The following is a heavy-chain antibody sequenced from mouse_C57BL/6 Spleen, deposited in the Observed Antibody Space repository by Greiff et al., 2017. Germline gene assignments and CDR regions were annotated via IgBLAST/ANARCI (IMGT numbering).Heavy chain of an antibody. Sequence: QVQLQQPGAELVMPGASVKLSCKASGYTFTSYWMHWVKQRPGQGLEWIGEIDPSDSYTNYNQKFKGKSTLTVDKSSSTAYMQLSSLTSEDSAVYYCASHYDSFGYWGQGTLVTVSA. J-gene: IGHJ3*01. CDR3: ASHYDSFGY. CDR2: IDPSDSYT. CDR1: GYTFTSYW. V-gene: IGHV1-69*01. D-gene: IGHD2-4*01.